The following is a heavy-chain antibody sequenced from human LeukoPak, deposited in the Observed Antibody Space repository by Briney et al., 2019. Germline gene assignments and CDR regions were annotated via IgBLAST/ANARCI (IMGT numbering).Heavy chain of an antibody. D-gene: IGHD5-18*01. CDR3: TTDFMGYSYGYYFDY. J-gene: IGHJ4*02. CDR2: IKSKTDGGTT. CDR1: GFTFSNAW. V-gene: IGHV3-15*01. Sequence: KPGGSLRLSCAASGFTFSNAWMSWVRQAPGKGLEWVGRIKSKTDGGTTDYAAPVKGRFTISRDDSKNTLYQQMNSLKTEDTAVYYCTTDFMGYSYGYYFDYWGQGTLVTVSS.